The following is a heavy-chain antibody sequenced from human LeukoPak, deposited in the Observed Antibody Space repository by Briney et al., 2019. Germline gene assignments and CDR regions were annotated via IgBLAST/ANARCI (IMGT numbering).Heavy chain of an antibody. Sequence: SETLSLTCTVSGGSISSYYWSWIRQPPGKGLEWIGYIYYSGSTNYNPSLKSRVTISVDTSKNQFSLKLSSVTAADTAVYYCASVRSGWEAKYYYYGMDVWGQGTTVTVSS. CDR2: IYYSGST. CDR3: ASVRSGWEAKYYYYGMDV. D-gene: IGHD6-19*01. J-gene: IGHJ6*02. CDR1: GGSISSYY. V-gene: IGHV4-59*01.